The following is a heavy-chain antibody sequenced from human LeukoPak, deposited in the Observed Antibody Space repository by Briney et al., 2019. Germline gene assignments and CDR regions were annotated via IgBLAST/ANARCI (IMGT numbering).Heavy chain of an antibody. CDR2: IKQGGSEK. CDR1: GFTFSNYS. Sequence: PGGSLRLSCAASGFTFSNYSMSWVRQAPGKGLEWVANIKQGGSEKYYVDSVKGRFTISRDNAKTSLYLQMNSLRAEDTAVYYCARGKAGPYYFDYWGQGTLVTVSS. CDR3: ARGKAGPYYFDY. D-gene: IGHD3-10*01. J-gene: IGHJ4*02. V-gene: IGHV3-7*04.